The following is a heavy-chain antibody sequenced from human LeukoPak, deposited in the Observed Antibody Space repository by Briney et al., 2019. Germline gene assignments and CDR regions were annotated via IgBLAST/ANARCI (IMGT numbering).Heavy chain of an antibody. D-gene: IGHD1-26*01. CDR3: AKPSGSGVDY. CDR2: ISGSGGST. V-gene: IGHV3-23*01. J-gene: IGHJ4*02. Sequence: PGGSLRLSCAASGFTFSSYGMSWVRQAPGKGLEWVSAISGSGGSTYYADSVKGRFTITRDNSKNTLYLQMNSLRLDDMGVYYCAKPSGSGVDYWGRGTRVTVSS. CDR1: GFTFSSYG.